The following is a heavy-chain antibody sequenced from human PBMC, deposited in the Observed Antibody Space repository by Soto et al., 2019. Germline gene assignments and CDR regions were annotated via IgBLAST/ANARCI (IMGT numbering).Heavy chain of an antibody. CDR3: ARGRSGDPRYFDY. V-gene: IGHV4-30-2*01. CDR2: IYHSGTT. D-gene: IGHD3-3*01. CDR1: GGSISSGGYS. J-gene: IGHJ4*02. Sequence: SETLSLTCAVAGGSISSGGYSWSWIRQPPGKGLEWIGYIYHSGTTNYNPSLKSRVTILLDTSKKQFSPRLNSVTAADTAMYYCARGRSGDPRYFDYWGQGTLVTVSS.